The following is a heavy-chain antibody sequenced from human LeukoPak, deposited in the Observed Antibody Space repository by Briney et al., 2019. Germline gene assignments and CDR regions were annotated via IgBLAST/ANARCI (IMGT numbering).Heavy chain of an antibody. CDR3: ARRDYHGSSAFLDY. CDR2: INLSDDST. D-gene: IGHD3-22*01. V-gene: IGHV1-46*01. Sequence: ASVKVSCKASGYXFTSYYIHWVRQAPGQGLEWMGIINLSDDSTTYAQQFQGRVTMTRDTSSSTVYMELSSLRSEDTAVYYCARRDYHGSSAFLDYWGQGTLVTVSS. J-gene: IGHJ4*02. CDR1: GYXFTSYY.